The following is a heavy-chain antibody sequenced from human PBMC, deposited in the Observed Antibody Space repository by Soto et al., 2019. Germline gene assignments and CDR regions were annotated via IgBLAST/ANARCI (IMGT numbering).Heavy chain of an antibody. J-gene: IGHJ5*02. CDR3: ARGSSTSCYYNWFDP. Sequence: GSLRLSCAASGFTFSSYAMSWVRQAPGKGLEWVSAISGSGGSTCYADSVKGRFTISRDNSKNTLYLQMNSLRAEDTAVYYCARGSSTSCYYNWFDPWGQGTLVTVSS. CDR2: ISGSGGST. D-gene: IGHD2-2*01. V-gene: IGHV3-23*01. CDR1: GFTFSSYA.